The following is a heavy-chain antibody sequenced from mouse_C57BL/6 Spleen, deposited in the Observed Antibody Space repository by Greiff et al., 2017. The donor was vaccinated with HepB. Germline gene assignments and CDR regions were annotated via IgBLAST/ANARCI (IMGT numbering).Heavy chain of an antibody. CDR3: ARGRADY. V-gene: IGHV3-6*01. J-gene: IGHJ2*01. Sequence: EVQRVESGPGLVKPSQSLSLTCSVTGYSITSGYYWNWIRQFPGNKLEWMGYISYDGSNNYNPSLKNRISITRDTSKNQFFLKLNSVTTEDTATYYCARGRADYWGQGTTLTVSS. CDR1: GYSITSGYY. CDR2: ISYDGSN.